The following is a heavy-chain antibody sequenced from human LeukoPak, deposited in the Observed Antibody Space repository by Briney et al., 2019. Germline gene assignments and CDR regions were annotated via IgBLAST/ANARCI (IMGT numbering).Heavy chain of an antibody. V-gene: IGHV3-7*05. CDR1: GFTFSSYW. CDR2: IKQDGSEK. D-gene: IGHD4-17*01. Sequence: GGSLRLSCAASGFTFSSYWMSWVRQAPGKGLEWVANIKQDGSEKYYVDSVRGRFTISRDNAKNSLYLQMNNLRAEDTAVYYCAREGDDYGDLNYFDCWGQGTLVTVSS. J-gene: IGHJ4*02. CDR3: AREGDDYGDLNYFDC.